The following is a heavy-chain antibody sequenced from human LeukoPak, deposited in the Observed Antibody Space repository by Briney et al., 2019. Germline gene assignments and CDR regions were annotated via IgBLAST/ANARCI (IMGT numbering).Heavy chain of an antibody. J-gene: IGHJ4*02. CDR2: MNPNSGNT. CDR1: GYTFTNYD. CDR3: AREGLDY. Sequence: ASVKVSCKASGYTFTNYDINWVRQATGQGLEWMGYMNPNSGNTGYAQKFQDRVTITSDTSISTAYMELSSLRSDDTAVYYCAREGLDYGGQGTLVTVSS. V-gene: IGHV1-8*03.